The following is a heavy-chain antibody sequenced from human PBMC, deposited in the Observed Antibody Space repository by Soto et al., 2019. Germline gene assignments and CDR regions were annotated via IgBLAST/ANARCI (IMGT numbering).Heavy chain of an antibody. V-gene: IGHV3-48*02. CDR1: GFTFSSYS. CDR3: ARADLWSGYYCAR. D-gene: IGHD3-3*01. Sequence: EVQLVESGGGLVQPGGSLRLSCAASGFTFSSYSMNWVRQAPGKGLEWVSYMSSSSSTIYYADSVKGRFTISRDNAKNSLYLQMNSLRDEDTAVYYCARADLWSGYYCARWGQGTLVTVSS. CDR2: MSSSSSTI. J-gene: IGHJ4*02.